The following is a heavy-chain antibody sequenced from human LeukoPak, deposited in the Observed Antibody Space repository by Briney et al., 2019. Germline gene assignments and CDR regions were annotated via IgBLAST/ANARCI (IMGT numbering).Heavy chain of an antibody. CDR1: GFTFSNYG. J-gene: IGHJ3*02. CDR2: IYSGGST. D-gene: IGHD3-22*01. CDR3: ARGYDSSGDAFDI. V-gene: IGHV3-53*01. Sequence: QPGGSLRLSCTGSGFTFSNYGIYWVRQAPGKGLEWVSVIYSGGSTYYADSVKGRFTISRDNSKNTLYLQMNSLRAEDTAVYYCARGYDSSGDAFDIWGQGTMVTVSS.